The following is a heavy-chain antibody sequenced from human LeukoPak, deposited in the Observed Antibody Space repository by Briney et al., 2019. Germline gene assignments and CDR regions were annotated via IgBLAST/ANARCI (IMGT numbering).Heavy chain of an antibody. CDR2: IIHSGST. V-gene: IGHV4-34*12. J-gene: IGHJ4*02. CDR1: GGSFSGHH. D-gene: IGHD4-11*01. CDR3: ARFSSNADY. Sequence: SETLPLTCAVYGGSFSGHHWSWIRQPPGKGLEWIGEIIHSGSTNYNPSLKSRLTISVDTSKNQFSLKLSSVTAADTAVYYCARFSSNADYWGQGTLVTVSS.